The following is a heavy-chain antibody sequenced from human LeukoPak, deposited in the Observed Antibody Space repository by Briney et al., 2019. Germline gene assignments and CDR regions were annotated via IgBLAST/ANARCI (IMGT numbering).Heavy chain of an antibody. CDR3: AREDWNYKVDAFDI. CDR2: MYYSEST. Sequence: SETLSLTCTVSGDSTSSSNYYWGWIRQPPGKGLEWIGSMYYSESTYYNPSLKSRVTISIDTSKNQFSLKMSSVTAADTAVYYCAREDWNYKVDAFDIWGQGTMVTVSS. J-gene: IGHJ3*02. V-gene: IGHV4-39*07. CDR1: GDSTSSSNYY. D-gene: IGHD1-7*01.